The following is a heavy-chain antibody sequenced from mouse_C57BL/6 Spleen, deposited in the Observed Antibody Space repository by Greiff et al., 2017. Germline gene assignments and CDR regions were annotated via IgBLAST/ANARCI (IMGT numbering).Heavy chain of an antibody. CDR2: IDPETGGT. CDR3: TRSDDGYSNFAY. D-gene: IGHD2-3*01. J-gene: IGHJ3*01. Sequence: QVQLQQSGAELVRPGASVTLSCKASGYTFTDYEMHWVKQTPVHGLEWIGAIDPETGGTAYNQKFKGKAILTADKSSSTAYMELRSLTSEDSAVYYCTRSDDGYSNFAYWGQGTLVTVSA. CDR1: GYTFTDYE. V-gene: IGHV1-15*01.